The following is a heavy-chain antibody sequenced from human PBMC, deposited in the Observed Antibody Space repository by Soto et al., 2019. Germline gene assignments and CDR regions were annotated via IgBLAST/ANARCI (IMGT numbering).Heavy chain of an antibody. J-gene: IGHJ6*02. CDR3: TTTKGIVATIMPDYYYGMDV. D-gene: IGHD5-12*01. V-gene: IGHV3-73*01. Sequence: GGSLRLSCAASGFTFSGSAMHWVRQASGKGLEWVGRIRSKANSYATAYAASVKGRFTISRDDSKNTAYLQMNSLKTEDTAVYYCTTTKGIVATIMPDYYYGMDVWGQGTTVTVSS. CDR1: GFTFSGSA. CDR2: IRSKANSYAT.